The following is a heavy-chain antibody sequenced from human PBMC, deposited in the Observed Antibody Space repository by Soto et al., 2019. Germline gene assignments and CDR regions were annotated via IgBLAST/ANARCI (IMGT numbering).Heavy chain of an antibody. CDR2: IWYDVRDK. CDR3: ARQHMVSYYFDS. J-gene: IGHJ4*02. V-gene: IGHV3-33*01. CDR1: GFSFNKHG. Sequence: QVQLAESGGGVVQPGRSLRLSCAASGFSFNKHGMHWVRQAPGKGLEWVAVIWYDVRDKYYSDSVKGRFTISRDNSNNTLYLQKNSLRAEDTALYDCARQHMVSYYFDSGGQGTLVTVSS. D-gene: IGHD2-8*01.